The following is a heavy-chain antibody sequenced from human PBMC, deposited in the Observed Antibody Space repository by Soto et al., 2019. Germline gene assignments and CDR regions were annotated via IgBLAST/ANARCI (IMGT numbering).Heavy chain of an antibody. J-gene: IGHJ4*02. D-gene: IGHD5-12*01. V-gene: IGHV4-31*03. CDR3: ARVDSGGYAYFDY. CDR1: GGSISSGGYY. CDR2: IYYSGST. Sequence: QVQLQESGPGLVKPSQTLSLTCTVSGGSISSGGYYWTWIRQHPGKGLEWIGYIYYSGSTYYNPSLKSRLTMSVATSKNQFSLKLSSVTAADTAVYYCARVDSGGYAYFDYWGQGTLVTVSS.